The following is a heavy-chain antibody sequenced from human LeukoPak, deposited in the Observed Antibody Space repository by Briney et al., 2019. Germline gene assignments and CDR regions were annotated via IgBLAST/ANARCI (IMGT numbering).Heavy chain of an antibody. V-gene: IGHV4-59*01. CDR2: IYYSGST. CDR3: ARWSTGSYNNWFDP. CDR1: GVSISSYY. J-gene: IGHJ5*02. D-gene: IGHD1-26*01. Sequence: PSETLSLTCTVSGVSISSYYWSWIRQPPGKGLEWIGYIYYSGSTNYNPSLNSRVTISVDTSKNHFSLKLSSVTAADTAVYYCARWSTGSYNNWFDPWGQGTLVTVSS.